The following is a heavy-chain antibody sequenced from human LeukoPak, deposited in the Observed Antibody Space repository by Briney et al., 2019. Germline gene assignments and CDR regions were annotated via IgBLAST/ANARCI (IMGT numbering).Heavy chain of an antibody. CDR2: IKSKTDGGTT. CDR3: TTGVSFRQLVRDDY. J-gene: IGHJ4*02. Sequence: GGSLRLSCAASGFTFSNAWMSWVRQAPGKGLEWVGRIKSKTDGGTTDYAAPVKGRFTISRDDSKNTLYLQMNSLKTEDTAVYYCTTGVSFRQLVRDDYWGQGTLVTVSS. D-gene: IGHD6-13*01. V-gene: IGHV3-15*01. CDR1: GFTFSNAW.